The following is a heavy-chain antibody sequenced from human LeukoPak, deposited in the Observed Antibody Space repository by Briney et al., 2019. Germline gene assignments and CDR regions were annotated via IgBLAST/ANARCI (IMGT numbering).Heavy chain of an antibody. CDR1: GFTFSSYG. J-gene: IGHJ4*02. D-gene: IGHD4-17*01. Sequence: GRSLRLSCAASGFTFSSYGMHWVRQAPGKGLEWVAVISYDGSNKYYADSVKGRFTISRDNSKNTLYLQMNSLRAEDTAVYYCAKMGTTVTSFDYWGQGTLVTVSS. CDR2: ISYDGSNK. CDR3: AKMGTTVTSFDY. V-gene: IGHV3-30*18.